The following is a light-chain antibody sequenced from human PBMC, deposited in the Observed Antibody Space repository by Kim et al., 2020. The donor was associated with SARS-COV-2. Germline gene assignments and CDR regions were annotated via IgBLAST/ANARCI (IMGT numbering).Light chain of an antibody. J-gene: IGLJ1*01. CDR1: SSDMGKDKY. Sequence: PGQHITISCTGTSSDMGKDKYVSWYQQHPGKAPKLIISEVSKRPAGVPDRFSGSKSGNTASLTISGLQAEDEADYYCCAYAGTYYIFGTGTKVTVL. V-gene: IGLV2-11*01. CDR2: EVS. CDR3: CAYAGTYYI.